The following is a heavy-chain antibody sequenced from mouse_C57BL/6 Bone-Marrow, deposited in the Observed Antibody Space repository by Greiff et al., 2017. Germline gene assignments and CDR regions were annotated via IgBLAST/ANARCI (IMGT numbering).Heavy chain of an antibody. Sequence: EVQLQQSGAELVRPGASVKLSCTASGFNIKDDYMHWVKQRPEQGLEWIGWIDPENGDTEYASKFQGKATITADTSSNTACLQLSSLTSEDTAVYYCTTFGYYYGRWYFDVWGTGTTVTVSS. J-gene: IGHJ1*03. CDR3: TTFGYYYGRWYFDV. V-gene: IGHV14-4*01. D-gene: IGHD1-1*01. CDR2: IDPENGDT. CDR1: GFNIKDDY.